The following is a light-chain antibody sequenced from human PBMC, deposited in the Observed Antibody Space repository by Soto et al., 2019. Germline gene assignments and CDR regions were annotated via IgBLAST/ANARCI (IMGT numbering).Light chain of an antibody. Sequence: EIVLTQSPATLSLSPGDRATLSCRASERIGTYLAWYQQKSGQAPRLLIYDASNRATGVPARFSGTGSGTDFTLTISSLESEDFAVYFCQHRGNSPPMWTFGQGTKVEIK. V-gene: IGKV3-11*01. J-gene: IGKJ1*01. CDR2: DAS. CDR1: ERIGTY. CDR3: QHRGNSPPMWT.